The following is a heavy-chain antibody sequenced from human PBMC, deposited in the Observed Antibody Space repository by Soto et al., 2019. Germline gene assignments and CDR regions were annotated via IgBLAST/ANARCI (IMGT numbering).Heavy chain of an antibody. D-gene: IGHD2-2*02. CDR2: ISGSGGST. CDR3: AKVPDSLLYGFDP. CDR1: GFTFSSYA. V-gene: IGHV3-23*01. Sequence: PGGSLRLSSAASGFTFSSYAMSWVRQAPGKGLEWVSAISGSGGSTYYADSVKGRFTISRDNSKNTMYLQMNSLRAEDTAVYYCAKVPDSLLYGFDPWGQGTLVTVSS. J-gene: IGHJ5*02.